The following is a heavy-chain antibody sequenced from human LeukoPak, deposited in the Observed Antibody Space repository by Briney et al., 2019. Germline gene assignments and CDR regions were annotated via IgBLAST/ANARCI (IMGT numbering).Heavy chain of an antibody. Sequence: GGSLRLSCAASGFTFSSYGMHWVRQAPGKGLEWVAFIRYDGSNKYYADSVKGRFTISRDNSKNTLYLQMNSLRAEDTAVYYCARSPPYYDILTGYYRGSPFDPWGQGTLVTVSS. CDR3: ARSPPYYDILTGYYRGSPFDP. CDR1: GFTFSSYG. J-gene: IGHJ5*02. CDR2: IRYDGSNK. D-gene: IGHD3-9*01. V-gene: IGHV3-30*02.